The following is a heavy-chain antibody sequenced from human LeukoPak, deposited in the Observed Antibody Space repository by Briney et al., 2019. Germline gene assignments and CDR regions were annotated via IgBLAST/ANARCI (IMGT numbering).Heavy chain of an antibody. D-gene: IGHD3-16*01. CDR1: GGTFSSYA. CDR3: ARGTRQKGGWFDP. J-gene: IGHJ5*02. Sequence: ASVKVSCKASGGTFSSYAISWVRQAPGQGLEWMGRIIPILGIANYAQKFQGRVTITADKSTSTAYMELGSLRSEDTAVYYCARGTRQKGGWFDPWGQGTLVTVSS. CDR2: IIPILGIA. V-gene: IGHV1-69*04.